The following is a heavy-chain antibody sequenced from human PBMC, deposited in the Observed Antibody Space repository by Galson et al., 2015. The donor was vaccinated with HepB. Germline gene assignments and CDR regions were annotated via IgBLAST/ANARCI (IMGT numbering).Heavy chain of an antibody. V-gene: IGHV1-58*02. CDR2: IVVGSDHT. J-gene: IGHJ6*02. CDR1: GFTFSSSV. CDR3: ATGFFMDV. Sequence: SVKVSCKASGFTFSSSVISWVRQVRGQRLEWIGWIVVGSDHTNYAQNFQERVAIIRDMATSTAYMELSSLRSEDTAVYYCATGFFMDVWGQGTTVIVSS. D-gene: IGHD3-3*01.